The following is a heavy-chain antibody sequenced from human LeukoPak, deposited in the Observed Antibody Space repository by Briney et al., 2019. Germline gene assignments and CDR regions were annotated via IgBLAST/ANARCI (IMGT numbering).Heavy chain of an antibody. J-gene: IGHJ6*02. CDR1: GYSFNSHH. CDR2: INPSGGST. Sequence: ASVRVSCKTSGYSFNSHHMHWVRQAPGQGLEWMGIINPSGGSTSYTQKFQGRVTMTRDTSTSTVYMELSSLRSEDTAVYYCAREGFPPKISDFWSGLGPYYYYGMDVWGQGTTVTVSS. D-gene: IGHD3-3*01. V-gene: IGHV1-46*02. CDR3: AREGFPPKISDFWSGLGPYYYYGMDV.